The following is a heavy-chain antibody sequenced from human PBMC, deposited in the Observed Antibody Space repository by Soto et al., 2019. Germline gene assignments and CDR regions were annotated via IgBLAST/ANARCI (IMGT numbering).Heavy chain of an antibody. V-gene: IGHV5-51*01. CDR2: IYPGYSDT. J-gene: IGHJ6*02. CDR1: GYSFSSYW. CDR3: ARRSCTPYYYYGMDV. D-gene: IGHD2-2*01. Sequence: GEALKISDKGPGYSFSSYWIGRVRQMPGKGLEWMGIIYPGYSDTRYSPSFQGQVTISADKSISTAYLHWSSLKASDTAMNYCARRSCTPYYYYGMDVWGQGTTVTVSS.